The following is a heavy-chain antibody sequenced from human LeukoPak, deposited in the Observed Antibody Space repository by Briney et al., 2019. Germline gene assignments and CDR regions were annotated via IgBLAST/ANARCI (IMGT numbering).Heavy chain of an antibody. Sequence: SETLSLTCAVYGGSFSGYYWSWIRQPPGKGLEWIGEINHSGSTNYNPSLKSPVTISIGTSKDQFSLELSSVTAADTAVYYCARHYSDSRADPFDTWGQGTLVTVSS. J-gene: IGHJ5*02. CDR1: GGSFSGYY. V-gene: IGHV4-34*01. CDR3: ARHYSDSRADPFDT. CDR2: INHSGST. D-gene: IGHD3-22*01.